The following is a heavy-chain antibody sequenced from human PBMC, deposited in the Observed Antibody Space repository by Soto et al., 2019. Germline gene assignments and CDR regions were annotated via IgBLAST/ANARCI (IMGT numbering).Heavy chain of an antibody. D-gene: IGHD2-2*01. J-gene: IGHJ4*02. CDR2: ISPNNGNT. CDR1: GYTFTAYG. V-gene: IGHV1-18*01. CDR3: ARDRSSENYLKWIEY. Sequence: SVKVSCKASGYTFTAYGISWVRQAPGQGLEWIGWISPNNGNTKSAQKFQGRVTMTTDTSTDTAYLELRSLRADDTAVYYCARDRSSENYLKWIEYWGQGALVTVSS.